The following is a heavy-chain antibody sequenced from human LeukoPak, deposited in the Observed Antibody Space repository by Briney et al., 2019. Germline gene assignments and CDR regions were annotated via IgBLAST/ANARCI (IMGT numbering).Heavy chain of an antibody. D-gene: IGHD3-10*01. CDR2: IYYSGST. CDR3: ARLSITMVRGVIQYFDY. J-gene: IGHJ4*02. Sequence: KPSETLSLTCTVSGGSISSYYWSWIRQPPGKGLEWIGYIYYSGSTSYNPSLKSRVTISVDTSKNQFSLKLSSVTAADTAVYYCARLSITMVRGVIQYFDYWGQGTLVTVSS. CDR1: GGSISSYY. V-gene: IGHV4-59*08.